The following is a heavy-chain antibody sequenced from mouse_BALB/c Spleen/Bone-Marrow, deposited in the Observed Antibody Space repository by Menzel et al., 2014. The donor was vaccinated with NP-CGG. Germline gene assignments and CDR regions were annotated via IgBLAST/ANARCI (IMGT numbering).Heavy chain of an antibody. CDR2: IWGGGST. CDR1: GFSLTSYG. Sequence: QVQLKQSGPGLVQPSQSLSITCTVSGFSLTSYGVHWVRQSPGKGLEWLGVIWGGGSTDYNAAFISRLSISKDNSKSQVFFKMNSLQANDTAIYYCARKELGLNWYFDVWGAGTTVTVSS. D-gene: IGHD4-1*01. CDR3: ARKELGLNWYFDV. V-gene: IGHV2-2*02. J-gene: IGHJ1*01.